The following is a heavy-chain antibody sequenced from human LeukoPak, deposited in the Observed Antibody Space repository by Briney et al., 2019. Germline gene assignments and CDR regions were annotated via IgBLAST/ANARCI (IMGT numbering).Heavy chain of an antibody. CDR3: ARVVTMVRGVMSPNDY. CDR1: GYTFTSYY. Sequence: ASVKVSCKASGYTFTSYYMYWVRQAPGQGLEWMGIINPNRGSTSYAQKFQGRVTITRDTSASTAYMELSSLRSEDMAVYYCARVVTMVRGVMSPNDYWGQGTLVTVSS. CDR2: INPNRGST. J-gene: IGHJ4*02. D-gene: IGHD3-10*01. V-gene: IGHV1-46*01.